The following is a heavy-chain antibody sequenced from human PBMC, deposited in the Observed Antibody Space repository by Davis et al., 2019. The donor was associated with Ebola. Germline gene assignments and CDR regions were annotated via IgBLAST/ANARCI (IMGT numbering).Heavy chain of an antibody. D-gene: IGHD2-8*01. CDR1: GFTFSSYA. CDR2: ISGSDGGT. Sequence: PSETLSLTCAASGFTFSSYAMSWFRQAPGKGLEWVSSISGSDGGTYYADSVKGRFTISRDNSKNMLCLQMNSLRAEDTALYYCAQRLYCTKGVWCMDVWGQGTTVTVSS. V-gene: IGHV3-23*01. CDR3: AQRLYCTKGVWCMDV. J-gene: IGHJ6*02.